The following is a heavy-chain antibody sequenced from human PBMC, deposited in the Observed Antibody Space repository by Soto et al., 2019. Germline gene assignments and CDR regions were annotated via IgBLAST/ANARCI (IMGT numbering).Heavy chain of an antibody. V-gene: IGHV3-21*01. CDR2: ISSSSSYI. J-gene: IGHJ4*02. CDR3: ARDTYYDFWSGPHYFDY. Sequence: GGSLRLSCAASGFTFSSYSINWVRQAPGKGLEWVSSISSSSSYIYYADSVKGRFTISRDNAKNSLYLQMNSLRAEDTAVYYCARDTYYDFWSGPHYFDYWGQGTLVTVSS. D-gene: IGHD3-3*01. CDR1: GFTFSSYS.